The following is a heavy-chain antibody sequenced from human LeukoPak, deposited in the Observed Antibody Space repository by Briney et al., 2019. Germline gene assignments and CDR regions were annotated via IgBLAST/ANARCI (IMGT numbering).Heavy chain of an antibody. D-gene: IGHD3-22*01. Sequence: GGSLRLSCAASGFTFSSYAMNWVRQAPGKGLEWVSTISVGGDRTHYADSVEGRFTISRDNSRNTLSLEMNSLRVEDTAIYMCARDLDSSGHYDVTDYWGQGTLVTVSS. V-gene: IGHV3-23*01. CDR3: ARDLDSSGHYDVTDY. CDR2: ISVGGDRT. J-gene: IGHJ4*02. CDR1: GFTFSSYA.